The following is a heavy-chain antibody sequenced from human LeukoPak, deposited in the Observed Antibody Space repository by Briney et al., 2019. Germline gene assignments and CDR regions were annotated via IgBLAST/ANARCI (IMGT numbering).Heavy chain of an antibody. CDR1: GFTVSGNY. V-gene: IGHV3-53*01. J-gene: IGHJ4*02. CDR2: IYTYGTT. Sequence: GGSLSLSCAASGFTVSGNYMTWVRQAPGERLEWVSLIYTYGTTYYADSVKGRFTISRDNSKNTLYLQMNRLRAEDTAIYYCASGEWPQDHWGQGTLVTVSS. CDR3: ASGEWPQDH. D-gene: IGHD3-3*01.